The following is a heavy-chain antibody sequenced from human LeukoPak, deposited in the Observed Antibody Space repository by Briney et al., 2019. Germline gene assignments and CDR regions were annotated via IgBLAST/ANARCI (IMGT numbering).Heavy chain of an antibody. J-gene: IGHJ4*02. CDR3: ARRAGGYSHPYDY. CDR1: EFIFSSYW. V-gene: IGHV3-7*01. Sequence: PGGSLRLSCEASEFIFSSYWMNWVRQAPGKGLEWVANIKQDGSEKEYVDSVKGRFTISRDNAKNSLYLQMNSLRAEDTAVYYCARRAGGYSHPYDYWGQGILVTVSS. CDR2: IKQDGSEK. D-gene: IGHD4-23*01.